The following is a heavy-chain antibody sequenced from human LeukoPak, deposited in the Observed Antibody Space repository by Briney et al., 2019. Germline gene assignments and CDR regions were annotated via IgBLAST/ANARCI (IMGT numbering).Heavy chain of an antibody. V-gene: IGHV1-69*04. CDR3: ASLAYCGGDCRNFDY. D-gene: IGHD2-21*02. Sequence: SVKVSCKASGYTFTSYGISWVRQAPGQGLEWMGRIIPILGITNYAQKFQGRVTITADKSTSTAYMELSSLRSEDTAVYYCASLAYCGGDCRNFDYWGQGTLVTVSS. CDR2: IIPILGIT. CDR1: GYTFTSYG. J-gene: IGHJ4*02.